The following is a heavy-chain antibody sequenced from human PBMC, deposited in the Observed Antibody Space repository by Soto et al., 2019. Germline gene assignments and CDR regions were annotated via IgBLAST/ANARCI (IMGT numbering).Heavy chain of an antibody. Sequence: ASVKVSCKASGYTFTSYAMHWVRQAPGQRLEWMGWINAGNGNTKYSQKFQGRVTITRDTSASTAYMELSSLRSEDTAVYYSARTREEDIVVVPADAFDIWGQGTMVTVSS. J-gene: IGHJ3*02. CDR1: GYTFTSYA. CDR2: INAGNGNT. CDR3: ARTREEDIVVVPADAFDI. D-gene: IGHD2-2*01. V-gene: IGHV1-3*01.